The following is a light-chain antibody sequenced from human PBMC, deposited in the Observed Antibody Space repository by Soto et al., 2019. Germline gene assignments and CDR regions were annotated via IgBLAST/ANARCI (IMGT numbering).Light chain of an antibody. CDR2: KAS. J-gene: IGKJ1*01. CDR3: QQYNSYSWT. Sequence: DIQMTQFPSTLSASVGDRVTITCRASQSLNNWLAWYQQKPGNAPKLLIYKASNLESGVPSRFIGSGSGTEFTLTISSLQPDDLATYYCQQYNSYSWTFGQGTKVEIK. CDR1: QSLNNW. V-gene: IGKV1-5*03.